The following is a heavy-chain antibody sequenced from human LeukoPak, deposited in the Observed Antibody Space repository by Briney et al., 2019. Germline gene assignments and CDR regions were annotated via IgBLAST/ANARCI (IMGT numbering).Heavy chain of an antibody. D-gene: IGHD6-25*01. CDR1: GGSFSGYY. CDR2: INHSGST. CDR3: ATRGLLDYYYYYYMDV. Sequence: SETLSLTCAVYGGSFSGYYWSWIRQPPGKGLEWIGEINHSGSTNYNPSLKSRVTISVDTSKNQFSLKLSSVTAADTAVYYCATRGLLDYYYYYYMDVWGKGTTVTVSS. J-gene: IGHJ6*03. V-gene: IGHV4-34*01.